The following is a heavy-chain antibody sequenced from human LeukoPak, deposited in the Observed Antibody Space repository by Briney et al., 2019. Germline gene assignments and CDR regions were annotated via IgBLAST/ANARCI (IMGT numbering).Heavy chain of an antibody. CDR3: AKAPYCSSTSCYRGYYMDV. CDR1: EFTFSTFG. D-gene: IGHD2-2*01. V-gene: IGHV3-30*02. Sequence: GGSLRLSCAASEFTFSTFGMHWVRQAPGKGLEWVAFIRYDASNKYYADSVKGRFTISRDNSKNTLYLQMNSLRAEDTAVYYCAKAPYCSSTSCYRGYYMDVWGKGTTVTVSS. CDR2: IRYDASNK. J-gene: IGHJ6*03.